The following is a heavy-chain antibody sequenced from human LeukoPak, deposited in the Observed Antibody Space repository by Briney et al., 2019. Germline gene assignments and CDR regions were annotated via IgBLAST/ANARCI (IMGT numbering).Heavy chain of an antibody. CDR2: FDPEDGET. V-gene: IGHV1-24*01. Sequence: ASVKVSCKVSGYTLTELSMHWVRQAPGKGLEWMGGFDPEDGETIYAQKFQGRVTITADKSTSTAYMELSSLRSEDTAVYYCARASCSSTSCPAVATIPNPFDYWGQGTLVTVSS. J-gene: IGHJ4*02. D-gene: IGHD2-2*01. CDR3: ARASCSSTSCPAVATIPNPFDY. CDR1: GYTLTELS.